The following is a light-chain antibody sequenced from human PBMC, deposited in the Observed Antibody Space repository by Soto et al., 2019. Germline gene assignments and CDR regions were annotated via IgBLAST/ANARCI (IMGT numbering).Light chain of an antibody. CDR3: SSYTTTSALGL. CDR1: SSDVGGYGF. Sequence: QSALTQPASVSRSPGQSITISCTGTSSDVGGYGFVSWYQQHPGKAPKLLIYEVGNRPSGVSNRFSGSKSGNTASLTISGLQAEDEADYYCSSYTTTSALGLFGGGTKLTVL. CDR2: EVG. J-gene: IGLJ3*02. V-gene: IGLV2-14*01.